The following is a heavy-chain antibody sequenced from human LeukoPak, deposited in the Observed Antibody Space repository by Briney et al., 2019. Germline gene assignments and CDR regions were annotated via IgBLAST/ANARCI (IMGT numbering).Heavy chain of an antibody. V-gene: IGHV4-31*03. CDR2: IYYSGST. CDR3: ARVLKSIAARFGHWFDP. J-gene: IGHJ5*02. D-gene: IGHD6-6*01. CDR1: GGSISSGGYY. Sequence: PSETLSLTCTVSGGSISSGGYYWSWIRQHPGKGLEWIGYIYYSGSTYYNPSLKSRVTISVDTSKNQFSLKLSSVTAADTAVYYCARVLKSIAARFGHWFDPWGQGTLVTVSS.